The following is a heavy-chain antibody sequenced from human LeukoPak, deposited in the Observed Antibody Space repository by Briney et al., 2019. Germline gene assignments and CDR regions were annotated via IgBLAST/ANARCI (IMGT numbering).Heavy chain of an antibody. Sequence: PGGSERLSCTASGFTFGDYAMSWFRQAPGKGLEWVGFIRSKAYGGTTEYAASVKGRSTISRDDSKSIAYLQMNSLKTEDTAVYYCTRDHTSGSYPSDDAFDIWGQGTMLSASS. CDR3: TRDHTSGSYPSDDAFDI. J-gene: IGHJ3*02. V-gene: IGHV3-49*03. D-gene: IGHD1-26*01. CDR1: GFTFGDYA. CDR2: IRSKAYGGTT.